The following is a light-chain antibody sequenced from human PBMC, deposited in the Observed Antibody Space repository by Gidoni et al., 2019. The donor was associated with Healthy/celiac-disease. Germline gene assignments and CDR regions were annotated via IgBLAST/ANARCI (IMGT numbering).Light chain of an antibody. CDR2: EVS. V-gene: IGLV2-8*01. J-gene: IGLJ1*01. CDR1: SSDDGSYNY. Sequence: QSALTQPPSASGSPGQPVTISCTGTSSDDGSYNYVSWYQQHPGKAPKLMIYEVSKRPSGVPDRFSGSKSGNTASLTVSGLQAEDEADYYCSSYAGSNNYVFGTGTKVTVL. CDR3: SSYAGSNNYV.